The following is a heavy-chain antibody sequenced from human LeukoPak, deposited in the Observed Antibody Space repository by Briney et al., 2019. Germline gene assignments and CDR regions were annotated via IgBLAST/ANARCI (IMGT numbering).Heavy chain of an antibody. D-gene: IGHD2-2*01. Sequence: SETLSLTCTVSVGSISSYYWSWIRQPPGKGLEWIGYIYYSGSTNYNPSLKSRVTISVDTSKNQFSLKLSSVTAADTAVYYCARVGYCSSTSCRLYYFDYWGQGTLVTVSS. CDR2: IYYSGST. J-gene: IGHJ4*02. CDR3: ARVGYCSSTSCRLYYFDY. CDR1: VGSISSYY. V-gene: IGHV4-59*01.